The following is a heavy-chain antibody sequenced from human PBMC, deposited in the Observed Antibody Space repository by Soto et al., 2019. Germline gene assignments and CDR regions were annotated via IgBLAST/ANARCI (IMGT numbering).Heavy chain of an antibody. V-gene: IGHV5-51*01. J-gene: IGHJ6*02. CDR3: ARQPRAYYYGMDV. CDR2: IYPGDSDT. Sequence: PGESLKISCKGSGYSFTSYWIGWVRQMPGKGLEWMGIIYPGDSDTRYSPSFQGQVTISADKSISTAYLQWSSLKASDTAMYYCARQPRAYYYGMDVWGQGTTVTVSS. CDR1: GYSFTSYW.